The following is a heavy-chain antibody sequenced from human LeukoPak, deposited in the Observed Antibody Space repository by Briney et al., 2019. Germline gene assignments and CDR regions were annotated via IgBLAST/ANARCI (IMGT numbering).Heavy chain of an antibody. D-gene: IGHD1-7*01. Sequence: PGGSLRLSCAASGFTFSSYAMTWVRQARGRGLEWVSLITGSGGSTYYADSVKGRFTISRDNSKNTVHLQMNSLTADDTAVYYCGKRATTGTANWFDSWGQGTLVTVSS. V-gene: IGHV3-23*01. J-gene: IGHJ5*01. CDR2: ITGSGGST. CDR3: GKRATTGTANWFDS. CDR1: GFTFSSYA.